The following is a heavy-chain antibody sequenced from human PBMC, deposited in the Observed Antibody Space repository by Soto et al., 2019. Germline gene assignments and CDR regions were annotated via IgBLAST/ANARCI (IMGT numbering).Heavy chain of an antibody. Sequence: SGTLSLTCRVTGVSIRNVYWSWIRTSPGKGLEWIGNIYYSGSTNYNPSLKSRVTMSVDTSKNQFTLKLSSVTAADTGVYFCARSFMVPVDFFDYWGQGTLVNVSS. CDR3: ARSFMVPVDFFDY. D-gene: IGHD3-10*01. CDR1: GVSIRNVY. CDR2: IYYSGST. J-gene: IGHJ4*02. V-gene: IGHV4-59*01.